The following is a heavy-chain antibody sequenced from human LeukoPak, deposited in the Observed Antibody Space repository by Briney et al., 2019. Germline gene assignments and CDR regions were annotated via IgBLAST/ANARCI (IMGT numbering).Heavy chain of an antibody. Sequence: SETLSLTCAVYGGSFSTYYWSWIRQPPGKGLEWIGDINHSGSTNYNPSLKSRVTISVDTSKNQFSLNLSSVTAADTAVYYCARGGFYCGGDCYVDYWGQGTLVTVSS. CDR1: GGSFSTYY. CDR3: ARGGFYCGGDCYVDY. J-gene: IGHJ4*02. CDR2: INHSGST. D-gene: IGHD2-21*02. V-gene: IGHV4-34*01.